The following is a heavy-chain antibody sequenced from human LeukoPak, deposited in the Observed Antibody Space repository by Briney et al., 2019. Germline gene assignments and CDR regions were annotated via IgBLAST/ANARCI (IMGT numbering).Heavy chain of an antibody. V-gene: IGHV1-58*01. CDR1: GFTFTSSA. D-gene: IGHD3-10*01. Sequence: GTSVKVSCKASGFTFTSSAVQWVRQARGQRLEWIGWIVVGSGNTNYAQKFQERVTITRDMSASTAYMELSSLRSEDTAVYYCAAGWLEEGLGYWGQGTLVTVSS. J-gene: IGHJ4*02. CDR2: IVVGSGNT. CDR3: AAGWLEEGLGY.